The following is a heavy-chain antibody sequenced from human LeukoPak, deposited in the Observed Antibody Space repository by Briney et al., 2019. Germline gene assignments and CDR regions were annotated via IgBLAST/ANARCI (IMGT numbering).Heavy chain of an antibody. D-gene: IGHD1-26*01. J-gene: IGHJ4*02. V-gene: IGHV3-48*04. CDR2: ISSSSSTI. CDR3: ARDGWEPGY. Sequence: PGGSLRLSCAASGFTFSSYSMNWVRQAPGKGLEWVSYISSSSSTIYYADSVEGRFTISRDNAKNSPYLQMNSLRAEDTAVYYCARDGWEPGYWGQGTLVTVSS. CDR1: GFTFSSYS.